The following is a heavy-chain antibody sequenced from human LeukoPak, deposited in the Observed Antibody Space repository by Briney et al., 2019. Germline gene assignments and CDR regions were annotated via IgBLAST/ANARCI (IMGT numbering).Heavy chain of an antibody. Sequence: GRSLRLSCAASGFTFSRYSMNWVRQAPGKGLEWVSYITNSSSTIFYADSVKGRFTISRDNAKNSLYLQMSSLRAEDTAVYYCTTAKNDHWGQGTLVTVSS. CDR2: ITNSSSTI. CDR1: GFTFSRYS. CDR3: TTAKNDH. J-gene: IGHJ4*02. V-gene: IGHV3-48*04.